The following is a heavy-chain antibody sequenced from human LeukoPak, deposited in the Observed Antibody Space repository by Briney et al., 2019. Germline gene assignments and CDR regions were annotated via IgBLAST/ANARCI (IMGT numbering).Heavy chain of an antibody. CDR1: GFTVSSNY. Sequence: GGSLRLSCAASGFTVSSNYVTWVRQAPGKGLEWISVVYGGGSTYYADSVKGRFTVTRDISKNTPYLQMNSVRAEDTAVYYCARGQGYYDGLDIWGQGTTVTVSS. J-gene: IGHJ6*02. CDR3: ARGQGYYDGLDI. V-gene: IGHV3-66*01. CDR2: VYGGGST.